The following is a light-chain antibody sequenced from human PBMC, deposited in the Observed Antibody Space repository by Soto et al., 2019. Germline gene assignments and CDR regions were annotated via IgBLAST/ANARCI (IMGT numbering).Light chain of an antibody. Sequence: ELVLTQSPGTLSLSPGERATLSCSASQSMSSSYLAWYQHKTGQAPRLLIYAAYSRATGIPDRFSGSGSGTSFTLTISRLEPEDFAMYYCQQYNNWPLTFGGGNKVEIK. J-gene: IGKJ4*01. V-gene: IGKV3-20*01. CDR3: QQYNNWPLT. CDR2: AAY. CDR1: QSMSSSY.